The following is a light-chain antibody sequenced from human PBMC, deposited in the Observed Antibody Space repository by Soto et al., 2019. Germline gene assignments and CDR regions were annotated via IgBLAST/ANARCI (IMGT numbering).Light chain of an antibody. V-gene: IGLV2-18*02. CDR1: SSDVGAYDR. CDR3: SSVPTWTTLV. J-gene: IGLJ2*01. Sequence: QSALTQPPSVSGSPGQSVTISCTGTSSDVGAYDRVSWYQQPPGTAPRVIIYDVSNRPSGVPDRFSGSKSGNTASLTISGLLPEDEAEYYCSSVPTWTTLVFGGGTKVTVL. CDR2: DVS.